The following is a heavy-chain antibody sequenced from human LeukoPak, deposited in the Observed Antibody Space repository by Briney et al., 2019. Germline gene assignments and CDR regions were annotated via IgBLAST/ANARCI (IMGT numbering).Heavy chain of an antibody. CDR1: GGSISSYY. V-gene: IGHV4-59*01. D-gene: IGHD1-26*01. Sequence: SETRSLTCTVSGGSISSYYWSWIRQPPGKGLEWIGYIYYSGSTNYNPSLKSRVTISVDTSKNQFSLKLSSVTAADTAVFYCARVSGSYDYFDYWGQGTLVTVSS. CDR2: IYYSGST. CDR3: ARVSGSYDYFDY. J-gene: IGHJ4*02.